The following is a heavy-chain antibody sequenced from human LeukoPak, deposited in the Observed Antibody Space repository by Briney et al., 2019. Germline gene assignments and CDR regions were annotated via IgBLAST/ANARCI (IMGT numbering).Heavy chain of an antibody. Sequence: SETLSLTCAVSGYPISSGYYWGWIRQPPGKGLEWIGHIYHSGTTYYNPSLKSRVTISVDTSKNQFSLRLNPVTAADTAVYYCARLRNNYNDYGDFPRYWGQGTLVTVSS. CDR3: ARLRNNYNDYGDFPRY. CDR2: IYHSGTT. J-gene: IGHJ4*02. CDR1: GYPISSGYY. V-gene: IGHV4-38-2*01. D-gene: IGHD4-17*01.